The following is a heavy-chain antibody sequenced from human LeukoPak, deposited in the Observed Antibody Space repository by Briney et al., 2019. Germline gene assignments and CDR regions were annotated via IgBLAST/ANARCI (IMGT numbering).Heavy chain of an antibody. J-gene: IGHJ4*02. CDR1: GFTVSSNY. CDR3: ARGGYDILTGYYSLQDY. Sequence: GGSLRLSCAASGFTVSSNYMSWVRQAPGKGLEWVSVIYSGGSTYYADSVKGRFTISRDNAKNSLHLQMNSLRAEDTALYYCARGGYDILTGYYSLQDYWGQGTLVTVSS. D-gene: IGHD3-9*01. V-gene: IGHV3-53*01. CDR2: IYSGGST.